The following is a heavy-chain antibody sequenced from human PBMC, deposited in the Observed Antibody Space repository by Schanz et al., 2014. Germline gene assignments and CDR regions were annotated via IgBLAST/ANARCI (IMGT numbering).Heavy chain of an antibody. J-gene: IGHJ2*01. CDR2: ISGSGGNT. V-gene: IGHV3-23*04. Sequence: EVQLVASGGGLVQPGGSLRLSCAASGFAVDNYYMSCVRQAPGRGLEWVSIISGSGGNTYYADAVRGRFTISRDNSKTTVYLQMNSLRAEDTAVYYCAKDAPYPFDLWGRGTLITVSS. CDR3: AKDAPYPFDL. CDR1: GFAVDNYY.